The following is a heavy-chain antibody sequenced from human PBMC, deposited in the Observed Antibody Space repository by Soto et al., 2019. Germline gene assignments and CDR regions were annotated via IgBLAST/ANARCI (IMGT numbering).Heavy chain of an antibody. D-gene: IGHD6-19*01. CDR3: TSDSSGWYEYYYYRMDV. Sequence: EVQLVESGGGLVQPGGSLKLSCAASGFTFSGSAMHWVRQASGKGREWVGRIRSKANSYATAYAASVKGRLTISRDDSKHTAYLQMNSLKTEETAVYYCTSDSSGWYEYYYYRMDVWGQGTTVNVSS. V-gene: IGHV3-73*01. CDR2: IRSKANSYAT. J-gene: IGHJ6*02. CDR1: GFTFSGSA.